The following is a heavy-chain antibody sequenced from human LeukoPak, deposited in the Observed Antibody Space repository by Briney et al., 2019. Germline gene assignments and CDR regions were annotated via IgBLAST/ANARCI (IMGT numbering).Heavy chain of an antibody. V-gene: IGHV4-59*08. Sequence: SETLSLTCTVSGGSISSYYWSWIRQPPGKGLEWIGYIYYSGSTNYNPSLKSRVTISVDTSKNQFSLKLSSVTAADTAVYYCARHGLTNYGDAPYYGMDVWGQGTTVTVSS. D-gene: IGHD4-17*01. CDR1: GGSISSYY. CDR2: IYYSGST. J-gene: IGHJ6*02. CDR3: ARHGLTNYGDAPYYGMDV.